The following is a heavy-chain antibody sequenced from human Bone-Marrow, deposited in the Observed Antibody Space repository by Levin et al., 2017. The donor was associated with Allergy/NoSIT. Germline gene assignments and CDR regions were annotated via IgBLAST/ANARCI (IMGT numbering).Heavy chain of an antibody. CDR1: GYTFTSYA. V-gene: IGHV7-4-1*02. Sequence: ASVKVSCKASGYTFTSYAMNWVRQAPGQGLEWMGWINTNTGNPTYAQGFTGRFVFSLDTSVSTAYLQISSLKAEDTAVYYCARPDIVLMVYAIGYYYYGMDVWGQGTTVTVSS. CDR3: ARPDIVLMVYAIGYYYYGMDV. CDR2: INTNTGNP. J-gene: IGHJ6*02. D-gene: IGHD2-8*01.